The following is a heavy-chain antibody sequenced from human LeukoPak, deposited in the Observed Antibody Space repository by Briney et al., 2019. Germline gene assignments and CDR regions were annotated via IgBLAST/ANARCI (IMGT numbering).Heavy chain of an antibody. D-gene: IGHD3-22*01. CDR3: ARGRRRLYDSSGSLGGWFDP. CDR1: GYSISSGYY. V-gene: IGHV4-38-2*02. CDR2: IYHSGST. Sequence: SETLSLTCTVSGYSISSGYYWGWIRQPPGKGLEWIGSIYHSGSTYYNPSLKSRVTISVDTSKNQFSLKLSSVTAADTAVYYCARGRRRLYDSSGSLGGWFDPWGQGTLVTVSS. J-gene: IGHJ5*02.